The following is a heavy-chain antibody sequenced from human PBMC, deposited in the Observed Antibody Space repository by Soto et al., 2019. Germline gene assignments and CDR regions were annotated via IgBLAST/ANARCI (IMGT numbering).Heavy chain of an antibody. CDR2: ISSSSSYI. V-gene: IGHV3-21*01. CDR1: GFTFSSYS. J-gene: IGHJ6*02. D-gene: IGHD6-6*01. Sequence: PGGSLRLSCAASGFTFSSYSMNWVRQAPGKGLEWVSSISSSSSYIYYADSVKGRFTISRDNAKNSLYLQMNSLRAEDTAVYYCAREGIAARPPYYYSAYGMDVWGQGTTATVSS. CDR3: AREGIAARPPYYYSAYGMDV.